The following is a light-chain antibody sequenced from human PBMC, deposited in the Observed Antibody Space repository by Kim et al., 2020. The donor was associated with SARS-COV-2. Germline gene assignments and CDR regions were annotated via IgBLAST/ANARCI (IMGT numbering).Light chain of an antibody. CDR1: QSVSSY. V-gene: IGKV3-11*01. CDR2: DTS. Sequence: EIVLTQSPATLSLSPGERATLSCRASQSVSSYLAWYQQKPGQAPRLLIYDTSNRATGIPARFSASRSGTDFTLTISSLEPEDFAVYYCQQSSNWVTFGGGTKVGIK. CDR3: QQSSNWVT. J-gene: IGKJ4*01.